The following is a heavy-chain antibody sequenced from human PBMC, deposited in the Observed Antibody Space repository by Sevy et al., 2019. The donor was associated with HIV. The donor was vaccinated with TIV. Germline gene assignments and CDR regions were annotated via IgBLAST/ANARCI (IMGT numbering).Heavy chain of an antibody. CDR3: AGSYYNFWNGYYNRFDS. J-gene: IGHJ4*02. CDR1: GDSISSNNYY. CDR2: VYYTGTT. Sequence: SETLSLTCAVSGDSISSNNYYWGWIRQSPGKGREWIVIVYYTGTTYSNPYLKSRVTISVDTSKGEFSLRLSSVTAADTAVYFCAGSYYNFWNGYYNRFDSWGQGTLVTVSS. D-gene: IGHD3-3*01. V-gene: IGHV4-39*01.